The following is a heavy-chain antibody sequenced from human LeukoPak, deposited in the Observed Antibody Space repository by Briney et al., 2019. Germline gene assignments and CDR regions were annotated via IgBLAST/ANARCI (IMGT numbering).Heavy chain of an antibody. CDR3: ARRSGYSSSWYRSPFDY. D-gene: IGHD6-13*01. Sequence: ASVKVSCKASGYTFTGYYMHWVRQAPGQGLEWMGWINPNSGGTNYARKFQGRVTMTRDTSISTAYMELSRLRSDDTAVYYCARRSGYSSSWYRSPFDYWGQGTPVTVSS. CDR2: INPNSGGT. CDR1: GYTFTGYY. V-gene: IGHV1-2*02. J-gene: IGHJ4*02.